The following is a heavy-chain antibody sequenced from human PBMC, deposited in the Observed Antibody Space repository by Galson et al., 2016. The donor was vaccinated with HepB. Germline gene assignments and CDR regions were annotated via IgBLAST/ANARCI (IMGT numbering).Heavy chain of an antibody. CDR3: ARILDYGDYAMDV. J-gene: IGHJ6*04. CDR2: IKKDGSEK. D-gene: IGHD4-17*01. Sequence: SLRLSCAASGFTFSNYWMSWVRQAPGKGLEWMANIKKDGSEKYYVDSVKGRFSISRDKAKNSLYLQMNSLRAEEPAVYYCARILDYGDYAMDVWGEGTTVTVSS. CDR1: GFTFSNYW. V-gene: IGHV3-7*01.